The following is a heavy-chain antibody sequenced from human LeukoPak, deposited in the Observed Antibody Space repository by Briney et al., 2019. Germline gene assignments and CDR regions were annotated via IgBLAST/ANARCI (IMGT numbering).Heavy chain of an antibody. V-gene: IGHV1-18*01. Sequence: ASVRVSCKASGYTFTSYGISWVRQAPGQGLEWMGWISAYNGNTNYAQKLQGRVTMTTDTSTSTAYLELRSLRSDDTAVYYCARGAYRYSYGYPPIDYWGQGTLVTVSS. CDR2: ISAYNGNT. CDR1: GYTFTSYG. CDR3: ARGAYRYSYGYPPIDY. J-gene: IGHJ4*02. D-gene: IGHD5-18*01.